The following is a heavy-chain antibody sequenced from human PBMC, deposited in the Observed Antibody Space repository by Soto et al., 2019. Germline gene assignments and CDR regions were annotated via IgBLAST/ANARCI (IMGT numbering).Heavy chain of an antibody. CDR1: GGSISSGDYS. Sequence: QLQMQESDSGLVKPSQTLSLTCAVSGGSISSGDYSWNWIRQPPGKGLGWIGYIYYGGSTYYDPAIQSRVTLFVDRSRNQFSLKLNSVTAADTAVYYCARVRRYYDNSGPVDYWGQGTLGTVSS. CDR2: IYYGGST. CDR3: ARVRRYYDNSGPVDY. V-gene: IGHV4-30-2*01. J-gene: IGHJ4*02. D-gene: IGHD3-16*01.